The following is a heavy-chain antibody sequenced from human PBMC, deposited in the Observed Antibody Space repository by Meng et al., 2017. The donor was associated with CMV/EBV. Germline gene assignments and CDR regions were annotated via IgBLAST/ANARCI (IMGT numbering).Heavy chain of an antibody. CDR1: GGTFSSYA. D-gene: IGHD6-19*01. Sequence: SVKVSRKASGGTFSSYAISWVRPAPGQGLEWMGGIIPIFGTANYAQKFHGRVTITTDESTSTAYMELSSLRSEDTAVYYCARDYSSGWYDWGQGTLVTVSS. CDR3: ARDYSSGWYD. J-gene: IGHJ4*02. V-gene: IGHV1-69*05. CDR2: IIPIFGTA.